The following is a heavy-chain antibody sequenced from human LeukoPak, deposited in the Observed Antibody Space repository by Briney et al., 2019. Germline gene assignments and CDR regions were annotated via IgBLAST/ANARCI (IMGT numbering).Heavy chain of an antibody. J-gene: IGHJ5*02. CDR2: INPDSGGT. V-gene: IGHV1-2*06. Sequence: ASVKVSCKASGYTFTGYYIHWVRQAPGQGLEWMGRINPDSGGTNYAQKFQGRVTMTRETSITTAYMELSRLTSDDTAVYYCARDTADHYNWLDPWGQGTLVTVSS. CDR1: GYTFTGYY. D-gene: IGHD5-18*01. CDR3: ARDTADHYNWLDP.